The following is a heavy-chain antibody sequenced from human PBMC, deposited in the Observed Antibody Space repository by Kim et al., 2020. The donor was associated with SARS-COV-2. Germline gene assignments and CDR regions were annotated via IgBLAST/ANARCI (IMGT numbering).Heavy chain of an antibody. CDR1: GGSFSGYY. V-gene: IGHV4-34*01. J-gene: IGHJ6*02. CDR3: ARGLRFLEWLVIDHYYGMDV. Sequence: SETLSLTCAVYGGSFSGYYWSWIRQPPGKGLEWIGEINHSGSTNYNLSLKSRVTISVDTTKNQFSLKLSSVTAADTAVYYCARGLRFLEWLVIDHYYGMDVWGQGTTVTVSS. CDR2: INHSGST. D-gene: IGHD3-3*01.